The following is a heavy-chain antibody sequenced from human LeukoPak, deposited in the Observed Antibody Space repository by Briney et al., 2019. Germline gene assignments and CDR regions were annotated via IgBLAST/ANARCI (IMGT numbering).Heavy chain of an antibody. Sequence: PSETLSLTCAVSGGSISRRTNWWSWVRQPPGKGLEWIGEIYHSGGTNYNPSLKSRITISVDKSQNQFSLNLSSVTAADTAVYYCARGPKQWLGSLYYYYMDVWGKGTTVTVSS. CDR2: IYHSGGT. CDR3: ARGPKQWLGSLYYYYMDV. V-gene: IGHV4-4*02. CDR1: GGSISRRTNW. D-gene: IGHD6-19*01. J-gene: IGHJ6*03.